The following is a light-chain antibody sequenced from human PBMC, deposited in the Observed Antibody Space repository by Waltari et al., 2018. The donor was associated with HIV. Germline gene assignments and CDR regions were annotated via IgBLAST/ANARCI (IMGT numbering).Light chain of an antibody. V-gene: IGLV2-23*01. CDR2: EGS. CDR3: CSYAGSVVV. Sequence: QSALTQPASVSGSPGQSITISCPGTSSDVGSYNLVSWYQHHPGKAPKLMIYEGSKRPSGVSNRFSGSKSGNTASLTISGLQAEDEADYYCCSYAGSVVVFGGGTKLTVL. CDR1: SSDVGSYNL. J-gene: IGLJ2*01.